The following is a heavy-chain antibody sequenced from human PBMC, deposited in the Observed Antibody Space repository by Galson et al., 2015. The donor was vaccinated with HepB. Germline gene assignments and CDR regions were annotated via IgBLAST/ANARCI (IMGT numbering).Heavy chain of an antibody. CDR1: GYNFDSYW. CDR3: ARRSYSSGPFDT. CDR2: VYPGDSDT. Sequence: QSGAEVKKPGESLKISCEGSGYNFDSYWIAWVRQMPGKSLEWMGIVYPGDSDTRYSPSFLGHVRMSADKSNNTAYLQWVNLTSSDTAMYFCARRSYSSGPFDTWGQGTLVTVSS. D-gene: IGHD6-19*01. J-gene: IGHJ4*02. V-gene: IGHV5-51*01.